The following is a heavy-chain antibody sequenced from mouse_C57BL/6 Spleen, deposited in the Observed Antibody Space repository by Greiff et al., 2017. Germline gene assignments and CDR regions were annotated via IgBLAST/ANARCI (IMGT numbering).Heavy chain of an antibody. Sequence: VQLMESGGGLVKPGGSLKLSCAASGFTFSDYGMHWVRQAPEKGLEWVAYISSGSSTIYYADTVKGRFTISRDSAKNTLFLQMTSLRSEDTAMYYCARDGFYDYDAWFAYWGQGTLVTVSA. D-gene: IGHD2-4*01. V-gene: IGHV5-17*01. CDR2: ISSGSSTI. CDR1: GFTFSDYG. CDR3: ARDGFYDYDAWFAY. J-gene: IGHJ3*01.